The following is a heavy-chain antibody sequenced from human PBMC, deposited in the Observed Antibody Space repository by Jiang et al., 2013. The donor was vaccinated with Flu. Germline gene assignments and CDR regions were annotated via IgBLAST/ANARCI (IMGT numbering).Heavy chain of an antibody. V-gene: IGHV4-39*01. J-gene: IGHJ4*02. CDR2: IYYNGST. CDR3: AETYSSSWEDY. D-gene: IGHD6-13*01. Sequence: PGLVKPSETLSLTCTVSGGSISSSSYYWGWIRQPPGKGLEWIGSIYYNGSTYYNPSLKSRVTISVDTSKNQFSLKLSSVTAADTAVYYCAETYSSSWEDYWGRGNPGHRLL. CDR1: GGSISSSSYY.